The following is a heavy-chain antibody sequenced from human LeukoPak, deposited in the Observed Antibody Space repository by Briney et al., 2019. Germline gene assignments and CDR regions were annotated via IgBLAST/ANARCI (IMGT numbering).Heavy chain of an antibody. CDR1: GFTFTTYW. CDR3: ARENWANDY. CDR2: IKQDGSQK. V-gene: IGHV3-7*01. Sequence: PGGSLRLSCAASGFTFTTYWVTWVRQAPGKGLEWVANIKQDGSQKYYVDSVKGRFTISRDNAKNSLYLQMNSLKAEDTAVYYCARENWANDYWGQGTLVTVSS. D-gene: IGHD7-27*01. J-gene: IGHJ4*02.